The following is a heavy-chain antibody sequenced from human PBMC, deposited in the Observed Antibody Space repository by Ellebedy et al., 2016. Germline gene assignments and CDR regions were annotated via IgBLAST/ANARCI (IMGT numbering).Heavy chain of an antibody. J-gene: IGHJ2*01. CDR2: ISANGGRT. V-gene: IGHV3-64*04. CDR1: GFTFSNHA. CDR3: ARNPLTVTTKDWYFDL. D-gene: IGHD4-17*01. Sequence: GESLKISCSASGFTFSNHAMHWVRQAPGKGLEYVSVISANGGRTHYADSVKGRFTISRDNAKNSLYLQMNSLRGEDTAVYYCARNPLTVTTKDWYFDLWGRGTLVTVSS.